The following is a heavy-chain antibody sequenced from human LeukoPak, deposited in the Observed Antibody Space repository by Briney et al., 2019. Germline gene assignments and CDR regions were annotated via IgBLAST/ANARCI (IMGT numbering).Heavy chain of an antibody. J-gene: IGHJ5*02. Sequence: SETLSLTCTVSGGSISSSSYYWGWIRQPPGKGLEWIGSIYYSGSTYYNPSLKSRVTISVDTSKNQFSLNLSSVTAADTTIYYCARAFPNVYGSGLHNWFDPWGQGTLVTVSS. CDR2: IYYSGST. CDR3: ARAFPNVYGSGLHNWFDP. CDR1: GGSISSSSYY. D-gene: IGHD3-10*01. V-gene: IGHV4-39*01.